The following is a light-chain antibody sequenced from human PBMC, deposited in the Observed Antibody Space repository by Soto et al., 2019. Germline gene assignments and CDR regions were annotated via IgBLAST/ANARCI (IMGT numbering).Light chain of an antibody. CDR3: EQLIGYQLA. CDR2: SAS. J-gene: IGKJ4*01. V-gene: IGKV1-9*01. CDR1: QGMSTY. Sequence: DIQLTQSPSFLSASVGDTVTITCLASQGMSTYLAWYQQKPGKVPKLLLRSASTLQSGVPPRFSGGGSGTEFNLTVSTLQPDDSGMYKCEQLIGYQLALGGGTHDEIK.